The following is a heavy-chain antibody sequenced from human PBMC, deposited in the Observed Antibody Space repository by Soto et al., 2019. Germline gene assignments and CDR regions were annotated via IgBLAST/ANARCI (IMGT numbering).Heavy chain of an antibody. CDR1: GFTFDDYG. CDR3: AKDRWARDSIDV. CDR2: ITWNSATI. J-gene: IGHJ6*02. Sequence: EEQVVESGGGLVQPGGSLRLSCAASGFTFDDYGMHWVRQGPAKGLEWVSGITWNSATIGYAASVKGRFTISRDNAKNSLYLQMSSLTTEDTAVYYCAKDRWARDSIDVWGQGTTVTVSS. V-gene: IGHV3-9*01.